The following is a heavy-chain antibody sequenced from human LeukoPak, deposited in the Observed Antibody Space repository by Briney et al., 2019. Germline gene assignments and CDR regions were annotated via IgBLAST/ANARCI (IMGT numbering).Heavy chain of an antibody. Sequence: PSETLSLTCTISGGSISSYNWNWIRQPPGKGLEGIGYINYSGSTNYNPSLRSRATLSVDTSKNQFSLRLSAVTAADTAVYYCARSEGPSGYDGFDYWGQGTLVTVSS. CDR1: GGSISSYN. J-gene: IGHJ4*02. V-gene: IGHV4-59*01. CDR2: INYSGST. CDR3: ARSEGPSGYDGFDY. D-gene: IGHD5-12*01.